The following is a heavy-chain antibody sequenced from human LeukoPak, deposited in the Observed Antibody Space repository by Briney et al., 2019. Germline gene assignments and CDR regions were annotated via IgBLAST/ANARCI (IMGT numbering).Heavy chain of an antibody. CDR2: IYYSGST. J-gene: IGHJ5*02. CDR1: GGSISSSSYY. D-gene: IGHD5-18*01. CDR3: ARGGIKRGRGYSYGTFSFDP. V-gene: IGHV4-39*07. Sequence: SETLSLTCTVSGGSISSSSYYWGWIRQPPGKGLEWIGSIYYSGSTYYNPSLKSRVTISVDTSKNQFSLKLSSVTAADTAVYYCARGGIKRGRGYSYGTFSFDPWGQGTLVTVSS.